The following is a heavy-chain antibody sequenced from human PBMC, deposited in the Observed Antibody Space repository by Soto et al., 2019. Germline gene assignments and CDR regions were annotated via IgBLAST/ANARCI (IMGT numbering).Heavy chain of an antibody. CDR2: IDPSDSYT. Sequence: GEHLRFSGKGSGYSFTTYWFSGGRQLPGKGRGWMGRIDPSDSYTNYSPSFQGHVTISADKSISTAYLQWSSLKASDTAMYYCATTEYYYDSSGSVGYYFDCWGQGTLVTVSS. D-gene: IGHD3-22*01. CDR3: ATTEYYYDSSGSVGYYFDC. CDR1: GYSFTTYW. J-gene: IGHJ4*02. V-gene: IGHV5-10-1*01.